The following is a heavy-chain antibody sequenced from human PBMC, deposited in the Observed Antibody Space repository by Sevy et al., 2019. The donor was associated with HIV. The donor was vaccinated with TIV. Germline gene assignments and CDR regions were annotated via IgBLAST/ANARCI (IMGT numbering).Heavy chain of an antibody. V-gene: IGHV3-15*07. D-gene: IGHD5-18*01. CDR1: GFTFSNDW. CDR3: TTDGGGYNYGYSFDY. CDR2: IKSKTDGGTT. Sequence: GGSLRLSCAASGFTFSNDWMNWVRQAPGKGLEWVGRIKSKTDGGTTDYAAPVKGRFTISRDDSKNTLYLQMNSLKTEDTAVYYCTTDGGGYNYGYSFDYWGQGTLVTVSS. J-gene: IGHJ4*02.